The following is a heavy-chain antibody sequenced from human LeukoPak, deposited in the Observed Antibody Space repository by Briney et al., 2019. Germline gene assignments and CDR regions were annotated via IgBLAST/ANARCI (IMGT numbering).Heavy chain of an antibody. D-gene: IGHD2-21*02. CDR1: GYTFTGYY. CDR2: INPNSGGT. CDR3: ARPLVNCGGDCYSPDWFDP. J-gene: IGHJ5*02. Sequence: ASVKVSFKASGYTFTGYYMHWVRQAPGQGLEWMGWINPNSGGTNYAQKFQGRVTMTRDTSISTAYMELSRLRSDDTAVYYCARPLVNCGGDCYSPDWFDPWGQGTLVTVSS. V-gene: IGHV1-2*02.